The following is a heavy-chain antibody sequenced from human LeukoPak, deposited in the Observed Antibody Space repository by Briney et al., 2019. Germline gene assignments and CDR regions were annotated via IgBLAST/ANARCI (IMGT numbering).Heavy chain of an antibody. D-gene: IGHD4-17*01. CDR2: ISSNGGST. Sequence: PGGSLRLSCAASGFTLRSYAMHWVRQAPGKGLEYVSAISSNGGSTYYANSVKGRFTISRDNSKNTLYLQMGSLRADDMAVYYCAREPDGDTKSGTLDYWGQGTLDTVSS. CDR1: GFTLRSYA. CDR3: AREPDGDTKSGTLDY. V-gene: IGHV3-64*01. J-gene: IGHJ4*02.